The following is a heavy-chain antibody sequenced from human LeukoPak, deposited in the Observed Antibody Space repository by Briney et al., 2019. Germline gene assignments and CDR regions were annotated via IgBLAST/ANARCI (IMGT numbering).Heavy chain of an antibody. CDR2: ISACNGNT. Sequence: ASVKVSCKASGYTFTSYGISWVRQAPGQGLEWMGWISACNGNTNYAQKLQGRVTMTTDTSTSTAYMELRSLRSDDTAVYYCARSGYSYGYAHFDYWGQGTLVTVSS. CDR3: ARSGYSYGYAHFDY. V-gene: IGHV1-18*01. CDR1: GYTFTSYG. J-gene: IGHJ4*02. D-gene: IGHD5-18*01.